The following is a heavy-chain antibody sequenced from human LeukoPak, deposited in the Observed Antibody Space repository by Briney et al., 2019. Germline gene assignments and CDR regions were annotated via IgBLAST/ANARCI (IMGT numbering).Heavy chain of an antibody. J-gene: IGHJ4*02. V-gene: IGHV3-33*06. D-gene: IGHD2-15*01. Sequence: GGSLRLSCAASGFTFSSYGMHWARQAPGKGLEWVAVIWYDGSNKYYADSVKGRFTISRDNSKNTLYLQMNSLRAEDTAVYYCANGFLGYCSGGSCFDYWGQGTLVTVSS. CDR1: GFTFSSYG. CDR2: IWYDGSNK. CDR3: ANGFLGYCSGGSCFDY.